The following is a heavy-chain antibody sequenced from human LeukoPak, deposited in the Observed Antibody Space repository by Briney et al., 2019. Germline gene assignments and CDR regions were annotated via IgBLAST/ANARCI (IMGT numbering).Heavy chain of an antibody. V-gene: IGHV3-48*04. Sequence: GGSLRLSCAASGFTFSSYAMNWVRQAPGKGLEWVSYISSTVITVYYADSVTGRFTISRDNAKNSLYLQMNSLRADDTAVYYCASGYDFDYWGQGTLVTVSS. CDR2: ISSTVITV. D-gene: IGHD5-12*01. CDR3: ASGYDFDY. J-gene: IGHJ4*02. CDR1: GFTFSSYA.